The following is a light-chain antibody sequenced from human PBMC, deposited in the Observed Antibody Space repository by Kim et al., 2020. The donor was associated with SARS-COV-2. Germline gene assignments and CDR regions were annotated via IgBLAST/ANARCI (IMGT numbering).Light chain of an antibody. CDR1: QSVGTS. CDR3: QQYNRWPPYI. CDR2: GAS. J-gene: IGKJ2*01. V-gene: IGKV3-15*01. Sequence: VSLGERATLSCRASQSVGTSLAWYQLRPGQAPRLLIYGASTRATGVPARFSGSGSGTEFTLTITSPQSEDFAVYYCQQYNRWPPYIFGQGTKLEI.